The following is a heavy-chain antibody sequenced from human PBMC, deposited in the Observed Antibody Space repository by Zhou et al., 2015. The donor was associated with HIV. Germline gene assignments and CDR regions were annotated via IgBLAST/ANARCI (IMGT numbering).Heavy chain of an antibody. V-gene: IGHV1-18*01. CDR1: GYAFSSYG. D-gene: IGHD6-6*01. Sequence: QVHLVQSGAEVKKPGASVKVSCKASGYAFSSYGITWVRQAPGQGLEWVGWISAYNGVTEYAQTLQDRLTMSTDTSTNTAYMELSSLRSEDTAVYYCARSSSSSALDAFDIWGQGTMVTVSS. CDR2: ISAYNGVT. CDR3: ARSSSSSALDAFDI. J-gene: IGHJ3*02.